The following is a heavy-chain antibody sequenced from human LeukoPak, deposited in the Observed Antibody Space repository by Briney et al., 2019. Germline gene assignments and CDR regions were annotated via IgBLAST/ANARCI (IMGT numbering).Heavy chain of an antibody. CDR3: AKRSTVTRYAFDI. CDR1: GYTFTTYW. V-gene: IGHV5-51*01. Sequence: GESLKISCKGPGYTFTTYWIGWVRQMPGKGLEWMGIIYPGDSETRYSPSFQGQVTISVDKSISTAYLQWSRLQASDTAIYYCAKRSTVTRYAFDIWGQGTMVTVSS. D-gene: IGHD4-23*01. CDR2: IYPGDSET. J-gene: IGHJ3*02.